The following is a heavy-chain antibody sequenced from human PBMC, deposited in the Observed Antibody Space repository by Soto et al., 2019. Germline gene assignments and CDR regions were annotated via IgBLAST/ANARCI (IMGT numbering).Heavy chain of an antibody. V-gene: IGHV4-30-4*01. CDR1: GGSISSGDYY. J-gene: IGHJ5*02. Sequence: QVQLQESGPGLVKPSQTLSLTCTVSGGSISSGDYYWSWIRQPPGKGLEWIGYIYYSGSTYYTPSLKRPLTISVDTSKNQFSLKLSSVTAADTAVYSCARVGYSDRWFDPWGQGTLVTVSS. D-gene: IGHD1-1*01. CDR2: IYYSGST. CDR3: ARVGYSDRWFDP.